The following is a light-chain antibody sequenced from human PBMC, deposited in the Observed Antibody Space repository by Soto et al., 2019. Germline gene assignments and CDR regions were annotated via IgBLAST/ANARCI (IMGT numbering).Light chain of an antibody. CDR1: QDITTS. V-gene: IGKV1-33*01. J-gene: IGKJ4*01. CDR2: DAS. CDR3: QQYDNLPLS. Sequence: DIQMTQSPSFLSASVGDRVTITCQASQDITTSLNWYQQKPGKAPKLLMYDASNLETGVPSRYSGSGSGTDFPFTISSLQAEAIATYYCQQYDNLPLSFGGGTKVEIK.